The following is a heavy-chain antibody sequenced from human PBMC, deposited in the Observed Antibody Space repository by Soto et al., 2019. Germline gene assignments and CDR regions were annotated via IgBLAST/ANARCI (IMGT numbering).Heavy chain of an antibody. D-gene: IGHD3-22*01. CDR1: GGSISGDH. Sequence: SETLSLTCTVSGGSISGDHWNWIRQPPGKGLEWIAYVSSSGSTKYDPSLKSRVTISIDTTKNQFSLRLSSVTAADTAVYYCASGFYDSRGYSEAFDIWGQGTKVTVSS. J-gene: IGHJ3*02. CDR2: VSSSGST. V-gene: IGHV4-59*01. CDR3: ASGFYDSRGYSEAFDI.